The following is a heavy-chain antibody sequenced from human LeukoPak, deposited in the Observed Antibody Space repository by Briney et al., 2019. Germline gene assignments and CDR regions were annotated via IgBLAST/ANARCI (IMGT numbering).Heavy chain of an antibody. D-gene: IGHD2/OR15-2a*01. J-gene: IGHJ6*03. Sequence: GGSLRLSCAASGFTFSSYWMSWVCQAPGKGLEWVANIKQDGSEEYYVDSVKGRFTISRDNAKNSLYLQMNSLTAEDTAVYYCARLLSNYYYYYMDVWGKGPRSPSP. CDR3: ARLLSNYYYYYMDV. CDR1: GFTFSSYW. V-gene: IGHV3-7*01. CDR2: IKQDGSEE.